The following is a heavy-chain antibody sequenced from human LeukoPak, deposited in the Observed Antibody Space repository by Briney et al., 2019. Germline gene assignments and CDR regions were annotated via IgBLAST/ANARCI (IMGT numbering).Heavy chain of an antibody. Sequence: GGSLRLSCAASGFTFSNYAMHWVRRAAGKGLEWVAVISSDGSLKYYEDSVKGRFTISRDNSKNTLYLQLSRLRGEDTAVYFCGRRRQQLIDYWGQGALVTVAS. D-gene: IGHD6-13*01. CDR3: GRRRQQLIDY. J-gene: IGHJ4*02. V-gene: IGHV3-30-3*01. CDR2: ISSDGSLK. CDR1: GFTFSNYA.